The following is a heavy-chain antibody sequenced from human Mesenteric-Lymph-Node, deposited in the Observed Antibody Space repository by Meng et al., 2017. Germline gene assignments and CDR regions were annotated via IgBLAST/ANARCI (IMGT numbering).Heavy chain of an antibody. Sequence: GESLKISCAASGFTFDDYAMHWVRQAPGKGLEWVSVIYSGGSTYYADSVKGRFTISRDNSKNTLYLQMNSLRAEDTAVYYCARDLGDGYNSNPPYWGQGTLVTVSS. D-gene: IGHD5-24*01. CDR2: IYSGGST. CDR1: GFTFDDYA. V-gene: IGHV3-66*02. CDR3: ARDLGDGYNSNPPY. J-gene: IGHJ4*02.